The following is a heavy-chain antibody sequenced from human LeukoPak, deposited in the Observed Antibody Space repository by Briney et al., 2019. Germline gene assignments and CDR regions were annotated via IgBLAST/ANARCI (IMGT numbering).Heavy chain of an antibody. Sequence: ASVKVSCKASGYTFTSYDINWVRQATGQGLEWMGWMNPNSDNTGYAQKFQGRVTMTRNTSISTAYMELSSLRSEDTAVYYCARHEYSSSWGYYYYYMDVWGKGTTVTVSS. CDR1: GYTFTSYD. CDR3: ARHEYSSSWGYYYYYMDV. J-gene: IGHJ6*03. CDR2: MNPNSDNT. V-gene: IGHV1-8*01. D-gene: IGHD6-6*01.